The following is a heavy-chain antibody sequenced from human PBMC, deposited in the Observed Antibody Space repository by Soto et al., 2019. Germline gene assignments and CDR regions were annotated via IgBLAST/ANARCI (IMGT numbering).Heavy chain of an antibody. D-gene: IGHD6-6*01. J-gene: IGHJ6*02. Sequence: GESLKISGKGSGYSFTSYWIGWVRQMPGKGLEWMGIIYPGDSDTRYSPSFQGQVTISADKSISTAYLQWSSLKASDTAMYYCASTSIAARPIYYGMDVWGQGTTVTVSS. V-gene: IGHV5-51*01. CDR1: GYSFTSYW. CDR3: ASTSIAARPIYYGMDV. CDR2: IYPGDSDT.